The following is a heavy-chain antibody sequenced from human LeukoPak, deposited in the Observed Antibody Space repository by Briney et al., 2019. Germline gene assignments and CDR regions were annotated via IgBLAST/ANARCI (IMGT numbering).Heavy chain of an antibody. CDR1: GFTFSDYY. V-gene: IGHV3-11*01. CDR2: ISSSGSTI. D-gene: IGHD3-9*01. Sequence: GGSLRLSCAASGFTFSDYYMSWIRQAPGKGLEWVSYISSSGSTIYYADSVKGRFTISRDNAKNSLYLQMNSLRAEDTAVYYCARSLSYFDWFESYWGQGTLVTVSS. J-gene: IGHJ4*02. CDR3: ARSLSYFDWFESY.